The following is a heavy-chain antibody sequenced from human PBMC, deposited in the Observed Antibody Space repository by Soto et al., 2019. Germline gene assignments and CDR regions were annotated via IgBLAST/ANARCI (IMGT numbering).Heavy chain of an antibody. CDR3: ANFETESTAVSTLHF. CDR2: ISNSGAST. J-gene: IGHJ4*02. Sequence: GGSLRLSCAASGFTFDDYAMTWVRQAPGKGLEWVSAISNSGASTYYAGSVVGRFTISRDSSKNTLYLQMNSLRAEDTAVYFCANFETESTAVSTLHFRGQAPLGTVS. D-gene: IGHD4-17*01. CDR1: GFTFDDYA. V-gene: IGHV3-23*01.